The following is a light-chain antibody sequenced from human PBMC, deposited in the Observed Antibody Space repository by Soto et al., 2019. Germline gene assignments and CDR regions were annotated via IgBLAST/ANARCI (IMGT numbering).Light chain of an antibody. Sequence: DIQMTKSPSFLSASVVDRLTITCRASQSIGKHLNWYQQKPGRAPKFLIYGASTLQSGVPARFTGSGSGTDFALTVNSLQAEDFATYYCQQSYSSPTTFGQGTRLEIK. CDR1: QSIGKH. J-gene: IGKJ5*01. CDR3: QQSYSSPTT. V-gene: IGKV1-39*01. CDR2: GAS.